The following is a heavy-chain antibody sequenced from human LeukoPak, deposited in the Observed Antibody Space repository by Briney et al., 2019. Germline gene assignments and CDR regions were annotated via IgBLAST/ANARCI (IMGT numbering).Heavy chain of an antibody. J-gene: IGHJ4*02. CDR3: ARDLASSGCNDY. D-gene: IGHD6-19*01. CDR1: GGSISSYY. V-gene: IGHV4-59*01. Sequence: SETLSLTCTVSGGSISSYYWSWIRQPPGKGLEWIGYIYYSGSTNYNPSLKSRVTISVDTSKNQFSLKLSSVTAADTAVYYCARDLASSGCNDYWGQGTLVTVSS. CDR2: IYYSGST.